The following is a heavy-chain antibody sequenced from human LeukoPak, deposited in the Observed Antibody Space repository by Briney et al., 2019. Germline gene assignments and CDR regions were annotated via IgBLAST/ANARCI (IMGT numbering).Heavy chain of an antibody. CDR2: FDPEDGET. Sequence: ASVKVSCKVSGYTLTELSMHWVRQAPGKGLEWMGGFDPEDGETIYAQKFQGRVTMTEDTSTDTAYMELSSLRSEDTAVYYCARDTRITGTTDYNWFDPWGQGTLVTASS. CDR3: ARDTRITGTTDYNWFDP. V-gene: IGHV1-24*01. CDR1: GYTLTELS. D-gene: IGHD1-20*01. J-gene: IGHJ5*02.